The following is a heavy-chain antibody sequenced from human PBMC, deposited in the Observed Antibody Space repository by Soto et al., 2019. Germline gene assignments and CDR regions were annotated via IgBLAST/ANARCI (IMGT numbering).Heavy chain of an antibody. CDR3: AKEGWNYYYYMDV. Sequence: GGSLRLSCAASGFTFSSYGMHWVRQAPGKGLEWVAVISYDGSNKYYADSVKGRFTISRDNSKNTLYLQMNSLRAEDTAVYYCAKEGWNYYYYMDVWGKGTTVTVSS. D-gene: IGHD2-15*01. CDR1: GFTFSSYG. CDR2: ISYDGSNK. J-gene: IGHJ6*03. V-gene: IGHV3-30*18.